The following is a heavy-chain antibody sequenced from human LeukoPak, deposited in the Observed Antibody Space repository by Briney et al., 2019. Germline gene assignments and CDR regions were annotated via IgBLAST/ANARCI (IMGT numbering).Heavy chain of an antibody. CDR3: AGRIAAAGRPPASFNP. Sequence: ASVKVSCTASGYTFTSYGISWVRQAPGQGLEWLGWISVYNGHTNYAQKLQGRVTMTTDTSTTTAYMELRTLRSDDTAVYYCAGRIAAAGRPPASFNPWGQGTLVTVSS. D-gene: IGHD6-13*01. CDR2: ISVYNGHT. CDR1: GYTFTSYG. J-gene: IGHJ5*02. V-gene: IGHV1-18*01.